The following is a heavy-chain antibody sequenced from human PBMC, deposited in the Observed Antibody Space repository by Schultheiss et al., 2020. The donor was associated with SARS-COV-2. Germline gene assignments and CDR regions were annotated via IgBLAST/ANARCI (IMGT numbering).Heavy chain of an antibody. J-gene: IGHJ2*01. CDR3: ARVPYGDPYWYFDL. Sequence: GGSLRLSCAASGFTVSSNYMSWVRQAPGKGLEWVSVIYSGGSTYYADSVKGRFTISRDNSKNTLYLQMNSLRAEDTAVYYCARVPYGDPYWYFDLWGRGTLVTVSS. V-gene: IGHV3-53*01. D-gene: IGHD4-17*01. CDR2: IYSGGST. CDR1: GFTVSSNY.